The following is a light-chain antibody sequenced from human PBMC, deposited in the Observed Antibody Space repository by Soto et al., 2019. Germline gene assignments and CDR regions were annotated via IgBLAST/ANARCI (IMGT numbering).Light chain of an antibody. CDR3: CSYAGSYTLV. V-gene: IGLV2-11*01. J-gene: IGLJ2*01. Sequence: QSALTQPRSVSGSPGQSVTISCTGTSSDVGSYNYISWYQHHPGKAPKLMICDVNNRPSGVPDRFSGSKSGNTASLTISGLQAEDEADYYCCSYAGSYTLVFGGGTKVT. CDR2: DVN. CDR1: SSDVGSYNY.